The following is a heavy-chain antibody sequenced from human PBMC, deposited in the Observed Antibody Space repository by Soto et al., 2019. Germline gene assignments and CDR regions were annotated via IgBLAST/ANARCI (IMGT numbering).Heavy chain of an antibody. D-gene: IGHD2-2*01. CDR1: GFTFSSYG. CDR2: ISYDGSNK. J-gene: IGHJ5*02. CDR3: ARDFRSASSFDP. V-gene: IGHV3-30*03. Sequence: PGGSLRLSCAASGFTFSSYGMHWVRQAPGKGLERVAVISYDGSNKYYADSVKGRFTISRDNSKNTLYLQMNSLRAEDTAVYYCARDFRSASSFDPWGQGTLVTVSS.